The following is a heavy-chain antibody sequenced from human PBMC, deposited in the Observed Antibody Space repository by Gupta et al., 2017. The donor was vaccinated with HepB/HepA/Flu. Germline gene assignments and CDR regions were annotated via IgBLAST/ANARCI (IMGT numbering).Heavy chain of an antibody. CDR1: GYTFTSYD. D-gene: IGHD4-17*01. CDR3: ARAIGDCDYGPFAD. J-gene: IGHJ4*01. Sequence: QVQLVQSGAEVKKPGASVKVSCKASGYTFTSYDINWVRQATGQGLEGMGWMNPNSGKTGDEHKGQSRVTMTRKTARSTASKKLSRMGYEETPVYYCARAIGDCDYGPFADGGHGTMVTVSS. CDR2: MNPNSGKT. V-gene: IGHV1-8*01.